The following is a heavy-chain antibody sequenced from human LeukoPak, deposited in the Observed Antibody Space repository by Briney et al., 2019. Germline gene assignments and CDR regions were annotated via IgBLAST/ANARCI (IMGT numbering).Heavy chain of an antibody. CDR2: ISGSGGGT. CDR1: GFTFSSYG. V-gene: IGHV3-23*01. Sequence: GGSLRLSCAASGFTFSSYGMSWVRQAPGKGLEWVSAISGSGGGTYYADSVKGRFTISRDNSKNTLYLQMNSLRAEDTAVYYCAKRLPPPQQHNPFDYWGQGTLVTVSS. CDR3: AKRLPPPQQHNPFDY. D-gene: IGHD6-13*01. J-gene: IGHJ4*02.